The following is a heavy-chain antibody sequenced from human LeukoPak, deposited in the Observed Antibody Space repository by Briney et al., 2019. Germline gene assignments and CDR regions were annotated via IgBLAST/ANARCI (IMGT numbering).Heavy chain of an antibody. Sequence: SETLSLTCTVSGGSISSYYWGWIRQPPGKGLEWIGYIYYSGSTNYNPSLKSRVTISVDTSKNQFSLKLSSVTAADTAVYYCARVDYGDYYMDVWGKGTTVTVSS. CDR2: IYYSGST. D-gene: IGHD4-17*01. CDR1: GGSISSYY. V-gene: IGHV4-59*01. CDR3: ARVDYGDYYMDV. J-gene: IGHJ6*03.